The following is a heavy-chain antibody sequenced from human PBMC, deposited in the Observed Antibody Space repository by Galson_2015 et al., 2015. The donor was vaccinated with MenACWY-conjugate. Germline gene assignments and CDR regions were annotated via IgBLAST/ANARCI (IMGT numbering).Heavy chain of an antibody. J-gene: IGHJ4*02. V-gene: IGHV4-39*02. Sequence: SETLSLTCSVSGVSISSSRDYWGWIRQPPGKRLEWIASIFYSGITFYNPSLKSRVTISVDTSKNHFSLKLSSVTAADTALYYCVRTGNDYVSHGFYHFWGQGSLVTVSS. CDR1: GVSISSSRDY. CDR2: IFYSGIT. D-gene: IGHD3-22*01. CDR3: VRTGNDYVSHGFYHF.